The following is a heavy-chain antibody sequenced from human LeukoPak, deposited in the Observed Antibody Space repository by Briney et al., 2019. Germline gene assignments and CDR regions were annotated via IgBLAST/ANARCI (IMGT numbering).Heavy chain of an antibody. Sequence: GGSLRLSCAASGFTFSSYGMHWDRQAPGKGREGVAVIWYDGSNKYYADSVKGRFTISRDNSKNTLYLQMNSLRAEDTAVYYCARLGVGNYFDYWGQGTLVTVSS. CDR1: GFTFSSYG. J-gene: IGHJ4*02. CDR3: ARLGVGNYFDY. V-gene: IGHV3-33*01. D-gene: IGHD3-3*01. CDR2: IWYDGSNK.